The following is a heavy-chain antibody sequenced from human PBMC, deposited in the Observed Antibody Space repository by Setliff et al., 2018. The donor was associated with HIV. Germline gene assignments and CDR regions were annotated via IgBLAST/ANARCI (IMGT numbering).Heavy chain of an antibody. CDR3: ARGDTVVVSAAIRFEL. CDR1: GYTFTGYY. J-gene: IGHJ1*01. CDR2: INPNSGGR. D-gene: IGHD2-2*02. V-gene: IGHV1-2*06. Sequence: ASVKVSCKASGYTFTGYYIHWVRQAPGEGLEWMGRINPNSGGRNYAQKFQGRVSVTGDTSISTAYMELSRLRSDDTAIYYCARGDTVVVSAAIRFELWGQGTLVTVSS.